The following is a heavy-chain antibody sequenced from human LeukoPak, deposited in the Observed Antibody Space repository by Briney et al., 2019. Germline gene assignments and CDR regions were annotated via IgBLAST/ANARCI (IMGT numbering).Heavy chain of an antibody. CDR2: ISSSSSYI. D-gene: IGHD1-26*01. CDR3: ARDDSGSSPYYFDY. CDR1: GFTFSSYS. Sequence: GGSLRPSCAASGFTFSSYSMNWVRQAPGKGLEWVSSISSSSSYIYYADSVKGRFTISRDNAKNSLYLQMNSLRAEDTAVYYCARDDSGSSPYYFDYWGQGTLVTVSS. J-gene: IGHJ4*02. V-gene: IGHV3-21*01.